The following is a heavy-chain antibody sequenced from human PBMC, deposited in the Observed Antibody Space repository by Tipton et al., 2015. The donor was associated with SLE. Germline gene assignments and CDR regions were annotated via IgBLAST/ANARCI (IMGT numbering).Heavy chain of an antibody. V-gene: IGHV3-49*03. J-gene: IGHJ4*02. CDR3: ARGARGPDY. CDR2: IRSKVYGGTS. Sequence: SLRLSCTASGFIFGDYAMSWFRQAPGKGLEWVGFIRSKVYGGTSEYAASVKGRFSISIHDSKRIAYLQMNSLKTEDTAVYYCARGARGPDYWGQGTLVTVSS. CDR1: GFIFGDYA. D-gene: IGHD6-6*01.